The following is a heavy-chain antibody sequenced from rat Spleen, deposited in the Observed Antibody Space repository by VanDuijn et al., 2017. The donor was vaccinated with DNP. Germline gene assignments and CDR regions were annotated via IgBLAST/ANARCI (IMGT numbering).Heavy chain of an antibody. J-gene: IGHJ2*01. D-gene: IGHD1-10*01. CDR2: INSEGST. CDR1: GYSITSGFR. CDR3: TTDREQLR. V-gene: IGHV3-3*01. Sequence: EVQLQESGPGLVKPSQSLSLTCSVTGYSITSGFRWTWIRKFPGNKLEWMGYINSEGSTDYNPSLKSRVSITRDTSKNQFFLQINSVTTEDTATYYCTTDREQLRWGQGVMVTVSS.